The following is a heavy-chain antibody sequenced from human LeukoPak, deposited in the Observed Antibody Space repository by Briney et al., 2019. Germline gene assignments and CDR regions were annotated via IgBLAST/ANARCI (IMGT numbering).Heavy chain of an antibody. CDR3: AKDLSDYGATRFDY. V-gene: IGHV3-48*01. CDR1: GFTFSSYS. CDR2: ISSSSSTI. J-gene: IGHJ4*02. D-gene: IGHD4/OR15-4a*01. Sequence: PGGSLRLSCAASGFTFSSYSMNWVRQAPGQGLDWVSYISSSSSTIYYADSVKGRFTIARDNAKNSLYLQMNSLRAEDTGVYYCAKDLSDYGATRFDYWGQGTLVTVSS.